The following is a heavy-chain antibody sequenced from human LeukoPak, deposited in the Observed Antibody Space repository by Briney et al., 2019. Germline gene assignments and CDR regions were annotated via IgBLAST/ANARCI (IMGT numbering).Heavy chain of an antibody. Sequence: GGSLRLSCAASGFTFDDYGMSWVRRAPGKGLEWVSAISGSGGSTDYADSVKGRFTISRDNSKNTLYLQMNSLRAEDTAVYYCAKGPHVAVAGTDYWGQGTLVTVSS. D-gene: IGHD6-19*01. J-gene: IGHJ4*02. V-gene: IGHV3-23*01. CDR2: ISGSGGST. CDR1: GFTFDDYG. CDR3: AKGPHVAVAGTDY.